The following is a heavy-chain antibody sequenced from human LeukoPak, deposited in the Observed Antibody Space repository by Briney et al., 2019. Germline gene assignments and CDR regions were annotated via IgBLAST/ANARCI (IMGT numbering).Heavy chain of an antibody. J-gene: IGHJ3*02. CDR2: IHKDGSDE. Sequence: GGSLRLSCVVSGFTFSSYWMNWVRQAPGKGLEWVANIHKDGSDEYYVDSVKGRFTIPRDNAKNSLYLQMNSLRAEDTALYYCARTLRLGTPRAFDIWGRGTMVTVSS. CDR1: GFTFSSYW. V-gene: IGHV3-7*05. D-gene: IGHD1-14*01. CDR3: ARTLRLGTPRAFDI.